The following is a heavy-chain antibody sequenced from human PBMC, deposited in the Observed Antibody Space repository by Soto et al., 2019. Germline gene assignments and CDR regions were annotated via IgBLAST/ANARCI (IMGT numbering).Heavy chain of an antibody. CDR3: AKDAVTTVVTPYGYSDY. J-gene: IGHJ4*02. CDR1: GFTFSSYA. Sequence: EVQLLESGGGLVQPGGSLRLSCASSGFTFSSYAMSWVRQAPGKGLEWVSAISGSGGSTYYADSVKGRFTISRDNSKNTLYLQMNSLRAEDTAVYYCAKDAVTTVVTPYGYSDYWGQGTLVTVSS. D-gene: IGHD4-17*01. CDR2: ISGSGGST. V-gene: IGHV3-23*01.